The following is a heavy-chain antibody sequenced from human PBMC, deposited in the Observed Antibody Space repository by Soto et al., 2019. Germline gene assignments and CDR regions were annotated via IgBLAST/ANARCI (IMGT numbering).Heavy chain of an antibody. V-gene: IGHV4-34*01. J-gene: IGHJ4*02. Sequence: PSETLSLTCAFYGGSFSGYYWSWIRQPPGKGLEWIGEINHSGSTNYNPSLKSRVTISVDTSKNQFSLKLSSVTAADTAVYYCASYSSSWYFDYWGQGTLVTVSS. CDR1: GGSFSGYY. CDR2: INHSGST. D-gene: IGHD6-13*01. CDR3: ASYSSSWYFDY.